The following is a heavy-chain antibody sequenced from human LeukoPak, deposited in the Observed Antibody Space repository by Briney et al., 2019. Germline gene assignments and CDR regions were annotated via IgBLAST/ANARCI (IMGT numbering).Heavy chain of an antibody. CDR3: TLRFLEKKTSGGKKYNWFDP. D-gene: IGHD3-3*01. CDR1: GGSLSSYY. Sequence: SETLSLTCTVSGGSLSSYYWSWIRQPPGKGLEWIGEINHSGSTNYNPSLKSRVTISVDTSKNQFSLKLSSVTAADTAVYYCTLRFLEKKTSGGKKYNWFDPWGQGTLATVSS. J-gene: IGHJ5*02. V-gene: IGHV4-34*01. CDR2: INHSGST.